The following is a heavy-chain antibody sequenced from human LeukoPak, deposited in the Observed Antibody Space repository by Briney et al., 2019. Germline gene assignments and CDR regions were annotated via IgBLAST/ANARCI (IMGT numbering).Heavy chain of an antibody. J-gene: IGHJ4*02. CDR3: ALTGDLFDY. V-gene: IGHV1-2*02. Sequence: ASVKVSCKTSGYTFTAYYIHSVRQAPGQRLEWVGWINPTTSGTNYAQKFQGRVTVTRDTSISTAYMELASYSSDDTAVYYCALTGDLFDYWGQGTLVTVTS. CDR2: INPTTSGT. D-gene: IGHD7-27*01. CDR1: GYTFTAYY.